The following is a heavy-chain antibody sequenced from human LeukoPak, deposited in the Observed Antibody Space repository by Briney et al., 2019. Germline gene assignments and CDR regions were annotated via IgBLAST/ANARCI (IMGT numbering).Heavy chain of an antibody. CDR3: ARWERYPTSSPVQGIDD. D-gene: IGHD1-1*01. J-gene: IGHJ4*02. CDR1: GFTVSSNY. CDR2: IYRGGST. Sequence: GGSLSLSCAASGFTVSSNYMSWVRQAPGKGLEWVSVIYRGGSTYYADSVKGRCTISRDNSKNTLYLQMNSLRAGDTGVYYCARWERYPTSSPVQGIDDWGQGTLATVSS. V-gene: IGHV3-53*01.